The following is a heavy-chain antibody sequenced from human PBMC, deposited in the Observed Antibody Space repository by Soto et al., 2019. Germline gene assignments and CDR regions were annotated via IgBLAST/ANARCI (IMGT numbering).Heavy chain of an antibody. J-gene: IGHJ4*02. CDR2: IYYSGST. V-gene: IGHV4-59*08. CDR1: GGSISSYY. D-gene: IGHD3-10*01. Sequence: SETLSLTCTVSGGSISSYYWSWIRQPPGKGLEWIGYIYYSGSTNYNPSLKSRVTISVDTSKNQFSLKLSSVTAADTAVYYCARHGHGSGRYHLGYWGQGTLVTVSS. CDR3: ARHGHGSGRYHLGY.